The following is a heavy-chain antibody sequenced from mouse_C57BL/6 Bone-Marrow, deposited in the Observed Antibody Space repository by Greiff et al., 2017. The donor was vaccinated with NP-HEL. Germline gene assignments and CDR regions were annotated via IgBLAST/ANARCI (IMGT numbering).Heavy chain of an antibody. Sequence: VQLQQSGAELVRPGASVKLSCTASGFNIKDYYMHWVKQRPEQGLEWIGRIDPEDGDTEYAPKFPGKATMTADTSSNTAYLQLSSLTSEDTAVYYCTTFYGPPYYFDYWGQGTTLTVSS. J-gene: IGHJ2*01. CDR3: TTFYGPPYYFDY. D-gene: IGHD1-1*02. V-gene: IGHV14-1*01. CDR1: GFNIKDYY. CDR2: IDPEDGDT.